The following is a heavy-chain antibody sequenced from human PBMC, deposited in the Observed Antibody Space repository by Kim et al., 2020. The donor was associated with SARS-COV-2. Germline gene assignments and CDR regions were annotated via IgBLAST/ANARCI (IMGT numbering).Heavy chain of an antibody. CDR2: T. J-gene: IGHJ3*02. CDR3: TTSGTNAFDI. V-gene: IGHV3-21*06. Sequence: TYYADSAKGRFTITRDNAKNSLYLHMNSLRAEDTAVYYCTTSGTNAFDIWGLGTMLIVSS.